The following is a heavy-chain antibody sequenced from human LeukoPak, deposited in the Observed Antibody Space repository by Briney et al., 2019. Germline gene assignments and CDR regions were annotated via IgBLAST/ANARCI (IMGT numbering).Heavy chain of an antibody. J-gene: IGHJ4*02. CDR1: GYTFTSYA. D-gene: IGHD2-2*01. V-gene: IGHV1-3*01. CDR2: INAGNSNT. CDR3: ARGVVPAAMFDY. Sequence: ASVKVSCKASGYTFTSYAMHWVRQAPGQRLEWMGWINAGNSNTKYSQKFQGRVTITRDTSASTAYMELSSLRSEDTAVYYCARGVVPAAMFDYWGQGTLVTVSS.